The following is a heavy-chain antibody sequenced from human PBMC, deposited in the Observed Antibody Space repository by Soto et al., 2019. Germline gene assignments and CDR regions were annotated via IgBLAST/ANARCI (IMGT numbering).Heavy chain of an antibody. J-gene: IGHJ5*02. CDR3: ARGRVVVPAAVMFICLDP. V-gene: IGHV4-30-2*01. CDR2: IFHGGST. CDR1: GAPITWGDYP. Sequence: ASETLSLNCAISGAPITWGDYPWNWIRQPTGKGLEWIGYIFHGGSTYYNTSLRSRVTISVDRSRTQFSPKISSVTAADTAVYYCARGRVVVPAAVMFICLDPWGQGALVTVSS. D-gene: IGHD2-2*01.